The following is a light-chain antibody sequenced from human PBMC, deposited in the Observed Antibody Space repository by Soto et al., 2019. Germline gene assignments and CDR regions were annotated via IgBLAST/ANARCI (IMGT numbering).Light chain of an antibody. Sequence: QFALTQPASVSGSPGQSITISCAGSSSDVGGYKYVSWYQQLPGNAPKLIIYDVTIRPSGVSDRFSGYKSGNTASLTISGLQAEDEADYYCSSYSSSTISYVFGTGTKVTVL. CDR3: SSYSSSTISYV. J-gene: IGLJ1*01. V-gene: IGLV2-14*01. CDR2: DVT. CDR1: SSDVGGYKY.